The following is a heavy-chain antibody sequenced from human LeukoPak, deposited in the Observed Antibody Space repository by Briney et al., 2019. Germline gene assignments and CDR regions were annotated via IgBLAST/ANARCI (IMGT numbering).Heavy chain of an antibody. J-gene: IGHJ3*02. CDR3: ARDPHYCSGGSCYDAFDI. V-gene: IGHV3-53*01. D-gene: IGHD2-15*01. CDR2: IYSGGST. Sequence: GGSLRLSCAASGFTVSSNYMGWVRQAPGKGLEWVSVIYSGGSTYYADSVKGRFTISRDNSKNTLYLQMNSLRAEDTAVYYCARDPHYCSGGSCYDAFDIWGQGTMVTVSS. CDR1: GFTVSSNY.